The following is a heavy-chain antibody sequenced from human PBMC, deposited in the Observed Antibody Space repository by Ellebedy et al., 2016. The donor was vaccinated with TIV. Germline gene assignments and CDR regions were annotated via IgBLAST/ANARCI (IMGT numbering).Heavy chain of an antibody. V-gene: IGHV4-39*07. Sequence: MPSETLSLTCIVSGGSISSRSSYWGWIRQPPGKGLEWIGSVYYSGKTYYNPSLRSRVTVSVDTSKNQFSLRLNSVTAADTAVYYCAREHGSYYYDSSDAYYVQGAFDPWGQGTLVTVSS. D-gene: IGHD3-22*01. CDR3: AREHGSYYYDSSDAYYVQGAFDP. J-gene: IGHJ5*02. CDR1: GGSISSRSSY. CDR2: VYYSGKT.